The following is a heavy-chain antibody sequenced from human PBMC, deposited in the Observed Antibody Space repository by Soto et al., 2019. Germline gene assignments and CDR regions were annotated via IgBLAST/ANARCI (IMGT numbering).Heavy chain of an antibody. CDR2: IYYSGST. CDR3: ARVVGAPRRDYYYYYMDV. J-gene: IGHJ6*03. Sequence: SETLSLTCTVSGGSISSYYWSWIRQPPGKGLEWIGYIYYSGSTNYNPSLKSRVTISVDTSKNQFSLKLSSVTAADPAVYYCARVVGAPRRDYYYYYMDVWGKGTTVTVSS. D-gene: IGHD2-15*01. CDR1: GGSISSYY. V-gene: IGHV4-59*01.